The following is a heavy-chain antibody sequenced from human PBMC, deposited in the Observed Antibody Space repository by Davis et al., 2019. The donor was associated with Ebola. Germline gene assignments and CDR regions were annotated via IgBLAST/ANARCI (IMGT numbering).Heavy chain of an antibody. Sequence: PSETLSLTCAASGFTVSSNYMSWVRQAPGKGLEWVSVIYSGGSTYYADSVKGRFTISRDNSKNTLYLQMNSLRAEDTAVYYCARDPYYYDKLLGYYYYGMDVWGQGTTVTVSS. CDR1: GFTVSSNY. J-gene: IGHJ6*02. CDR3: ARDPYYYDKLLGYYYYGMDV. D-gene: IGHD3-22*01. V-gene: IGHV3-66*01. CDR2: IYSGGST.